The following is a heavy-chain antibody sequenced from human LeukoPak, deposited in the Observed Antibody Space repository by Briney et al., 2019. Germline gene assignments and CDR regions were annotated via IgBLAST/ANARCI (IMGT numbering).Heavy chain of an antibody. CDR2: IYTSGST. CDR1: GGSISSGSYY. J-gene: IGHJ5*02. Sequence: SQTLSLTCTVSGGSISSGSYYWRWIRQPAGPGLQWIGRIYTSGSTNYNPSLKSRVTISVDTSKNQFSLKLSSVTAADTAVYYCARDVSTDNWFDPWGQGTLVTVSS. CDR3: ARDVSTDNWFDP. V-gene: IGHV4-61*02. D-gene: IGHD2/OR15-2a*01.